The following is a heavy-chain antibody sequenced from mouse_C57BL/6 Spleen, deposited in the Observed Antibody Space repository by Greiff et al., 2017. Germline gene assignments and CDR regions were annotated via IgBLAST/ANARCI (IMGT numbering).Heavy chain of an antibody. J-gene: IGHJ4*01. CDR1: GYTFTSYW. CDR3: ARRVYYGSSYGAMDY. D-gene: IGHD1-1*01. CDR2: IDTSDSYT. V-gene: IGHV1-69*01. Sequence: VQLQQPGAELVMPGASVKLSCKASGYTFTSYWMHWVKQRPGQGLEWIGEIDTSDSYTNYNQKFKGKSTLNVDKSSSTAYMQLSSLTSEDSAVYYCARRVYYGSSYGAMDYWGQGTSVTVSS.